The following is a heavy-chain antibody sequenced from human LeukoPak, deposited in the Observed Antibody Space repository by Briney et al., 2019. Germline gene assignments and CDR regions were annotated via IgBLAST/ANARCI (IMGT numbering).Heavy chain of an antibody. V-gene: IGHV4-59*08. CDR3: ASLQYCSGGSCFPKYFQH. CDR2: VYYSGST. Sequence: PSETLSLTCTVSGGSISSYYWSWIRQPPGKGLEWIGYVYYSGSTNYNPSLKSRVTMSVATSKNQFSLKLSSVTAADTAVYYCASLQYCSGGSCFPKYFQHWGQGTLVTVSS. CDR1: GGSISSYY. D-gene: IGHD2-15*01. J-gene: IGHJ1*01.